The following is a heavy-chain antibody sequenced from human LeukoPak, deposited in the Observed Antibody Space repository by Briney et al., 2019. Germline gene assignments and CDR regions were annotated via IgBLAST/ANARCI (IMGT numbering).Heavy chain of an antibody. J-gene: IGHJ4*02. V-gene: IGHV3-21*01. CDR2: ISSSSSYI. CDR3: ARDYRDIVATILFDPYDSSGYYDY. CDR1: GFTFSSYS. D-gene: IGHD3-22*01. Sequence: PGGSLRLSCAASGFTFSSYSMNWVRQAPGKGLEWVSSISSSSSYIYYADSVKGRFTISRDNAKNSLYLQMNSLRAEDTAVYYCARDYRDIVATILFDPYDSSGYYDYWGQGTLVTVSS.